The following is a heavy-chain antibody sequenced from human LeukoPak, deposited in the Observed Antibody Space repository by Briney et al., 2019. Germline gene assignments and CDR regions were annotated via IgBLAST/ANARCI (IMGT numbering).Heavy chain of an antibody. D-gene: IGHD2-15*01. J-gene: IGHJ4*02. CDR1: GFTFSNAW. CDR3: TTGLGYCSGGSCYRMVY. Sequence: GGSLRLSCAASGFTFSNAWMSWVRQAPGKGLEWVGRIKSKTDGGTTDYAAPVKGRFTISRDDSKNTLYLQMNSLKTEDTAVYYCTTGLGYCSGGSCYRMVYWGQGTLVTVSS. CDR2: IKSKTDGGTT. V-gene: IGHV3-15*01.